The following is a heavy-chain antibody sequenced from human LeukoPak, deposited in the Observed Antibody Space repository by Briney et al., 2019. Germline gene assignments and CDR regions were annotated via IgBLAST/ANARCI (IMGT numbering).Heavy chain of an antibody. CDR2: TYYRSKWYS. J-gene: IGHJ6*03. CDR1: GDSVSRNNAG. D-gene: IGHD3-10*01. V-gene: IGHV6-1*01. CDR3: ARDVKYYYGSGAERDLYYYYMDV. Sequence: SQTLSLTCAISGDSVSRNNAGWSWIRQSPSRGLEWLGRTYYRSKWYSDFAPSMRNRITINPDTSKNQFSLKLSSVTAADTAVYYCARDVKYYYGSGAERDLYYYYMDVWGKGTTVTISS.